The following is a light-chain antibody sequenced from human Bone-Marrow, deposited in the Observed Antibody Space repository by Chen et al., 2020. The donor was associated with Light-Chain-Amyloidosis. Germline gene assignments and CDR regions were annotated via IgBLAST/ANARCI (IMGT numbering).Light chain of an antibody. V-gene: IGLV3-21*02. CDR2: DDS. CDR1: NIGSTS. CDR3: QVWDRSSDRPV. J-gene: IGLJ3*02. Sequence: SYVLTQPSSVSVAPGQTATIACGGNNIGSTSVHWYKQTPGQAPLLVVYDDSDRPSGIPARLSGSHSGNTATLTISRVEAGDEADYYCQVWDRSSDRPVFGGGTKLTVL.